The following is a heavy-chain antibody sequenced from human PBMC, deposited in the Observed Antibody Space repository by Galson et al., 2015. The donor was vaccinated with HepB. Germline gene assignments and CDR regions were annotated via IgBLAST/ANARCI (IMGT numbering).Heavy chain of an antibody. V-gene: IGHV1-18*01. CDR2: INPDNGNT. J-gene: IGHJ4*02. D-gene: IGHD3-22*01. Sequence: SVKVSCKASGYTFTDYGISWVREAPGQGLEWMGWINPDNGNTNFAQKFQDRVTLTTDTSTSTAYMDLKSLRPDDRAVYYCARDREPLLPGCYFVAFDHWGQGTLVTVSS. CDR1: GYTFTDYG. CDR3: ARDREPLLPGCYFVAFDH.